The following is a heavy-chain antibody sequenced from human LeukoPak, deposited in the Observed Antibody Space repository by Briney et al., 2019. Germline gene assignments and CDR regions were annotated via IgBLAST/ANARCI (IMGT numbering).Heavy chain of an antibody. CDR2: IYYSGTT. CDR1: GGSISSGDYY. Sequence: PSQTLSLTCTVSGGSISSGDYYWSWIRQPPGKGLEWIGYIYYSGTTYYNPSLESRVTISVDTSKNQFSLKLSSATAADTAVCYCARVSVRGRFLDYWGQGTLVTVSS. D-gene: IGHD3-16*01. V-gene: IGHV4-30-4*08. J-gene: IGHJ4*02. CDR3: ARVSVRGRFLDY.